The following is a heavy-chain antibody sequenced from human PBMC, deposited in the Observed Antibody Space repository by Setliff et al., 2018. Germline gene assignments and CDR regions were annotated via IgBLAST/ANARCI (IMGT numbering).Heavy chain of an antibody. J-gene: IGHJ6*02. D-gene: IGHD2-15*01. V-gene: IGHV4-39*07. CDR3: ARKKTVYWYYGMDV. CDR2: IYHSGST. CDR1: GGSISRSSYY. Sequence: KASETLSLTCTVSGGSISRSSYYWGWIRQPPGKGLEWIGSIYHSGSTNYNPSLKSRVTISVDTSKNQFSLKLSSVTAADTAVYYCARKKTVYWYYGMDVWGQGTTVTVSS.